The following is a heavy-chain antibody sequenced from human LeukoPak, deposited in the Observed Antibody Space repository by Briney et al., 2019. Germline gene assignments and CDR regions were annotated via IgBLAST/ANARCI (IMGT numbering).Heavy chain of an antibody. D-gene: IGHD2-21*02. CDR2: ISGSGGST. J-gene: IGHJ3*02. CDR1: GFTFSSYA. CDR3: AKDEAYCGGDCWNAAFDI. V-gene: IGHV3-23*01. Sequence: PPGRSLRLSCAASGFTFSSYAMSWVRQAPGKWMEWVSAISGSGGSTYYADSVKGRFTIYRDNSKNTLYLQMNSLRAEDTAVYYCAKDEAYCGGDCWNAAFDIWGQGTMVTVSS.